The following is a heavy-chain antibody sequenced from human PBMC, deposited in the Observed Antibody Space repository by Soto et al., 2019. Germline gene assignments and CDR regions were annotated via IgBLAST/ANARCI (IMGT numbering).Heavy chain of an antibody. CDR2: ILYDGSNK. CDR3: ARDRSSSGWYDLDY. J-gene: IGHJ4*02. D-gene: IGHD6-19*01. Sequence: QVQLVESGGGVVQPGRSLRLSCAASGFTFSSYGMHWVRQAPGKGLEWVAVILYDGSNKYYAESVKGRFTISRDNSKNTLYLQMSSLRAEDTAVYYCARDRSSSGWYDLDYWGQGTLVTVSS. CDR1: GFTFSSYG. V-gene: IGHV3-33*01.